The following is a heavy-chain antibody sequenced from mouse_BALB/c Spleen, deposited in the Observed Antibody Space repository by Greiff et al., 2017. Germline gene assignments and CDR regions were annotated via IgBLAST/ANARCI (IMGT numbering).Heavy chain of an antibody. V-gene: IGHV2-2*02. CDR2: IWSGGST. CDR1: GFSLTSYG. CDR3: SKAMWDAMDY. Sequence: VKLQESGPGLVQPSQSLSITCTVSGFSLTSYGVHWVRQSPGKGLEWLGVIWSGGSTDYNAAFISRLSISKDNSKSQVFFKMNSLQANDTAIYYCSKAMWDAMDYWGQGTSVTVSA. J-gene: IGHJ4*01. D-gene: IGHD3-2*02.